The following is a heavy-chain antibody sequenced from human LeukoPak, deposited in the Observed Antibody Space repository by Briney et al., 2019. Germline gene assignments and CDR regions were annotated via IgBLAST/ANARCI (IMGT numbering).Heavy chain of an antibody. D-gene: IGHD7-27*01. V-gene: IGHV4-34*01. Sequence: SETLSLTCAVYGGSFSAYYWSWIRQPPGEGLEWIGEINHSGSTYYNPSLKSRVTISVDTSKNQFSLKLSSVTAADTAVYYCASYGALLGGWGQGTLVTVSS. CDR2: INHSGST. J-gene: IGHJ4*02. CDR3: ASYGALLGG. CDR1: GGSFSAYY.